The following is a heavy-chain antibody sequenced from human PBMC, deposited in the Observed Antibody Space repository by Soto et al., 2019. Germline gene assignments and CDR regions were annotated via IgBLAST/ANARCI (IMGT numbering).Heavy chain of an antibody. CDR1: GFTFSSYA. D-gene: IGHD6-13*01. CDR2: ISYDGSNK. Sequence: GGSLRLSCAASGFTFSSYAMHLVRQAPGKGLEWVAFISYDGSNKYYADSVKGRFTISRDNSKNTLYPQMNSLRAEDTAVYYCAREIAAAGTDYYYYGMDVWGEGTTVPVSS. CDR3: AREIAAAGTDYYYYGMDV. J-gene: IGHJ6*04. V-gene: IGHV3-30-3*01.